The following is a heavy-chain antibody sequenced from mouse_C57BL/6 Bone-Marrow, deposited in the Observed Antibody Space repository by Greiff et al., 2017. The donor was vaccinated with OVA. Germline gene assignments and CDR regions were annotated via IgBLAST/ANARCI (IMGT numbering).Heavy chain of an antibody. Sequence: VQLQQSGPELVKPGASVKISCKASGYSFTDYNMNWVKQSNGKSLEWIGVINPNYGTTSYNQKFKGKATLTVDQSSSTSYMQLNSLTSEDSAVYYCARYVFFGPDWYFDVWGTGTTVTVSS. CDR1: GYSFTDYN. CDR2: INPNYGTT. J-gene: IGHJ1*03. CDR3: ARYVFFGPDWYFDV. V-gene: IGHV1-39*01.